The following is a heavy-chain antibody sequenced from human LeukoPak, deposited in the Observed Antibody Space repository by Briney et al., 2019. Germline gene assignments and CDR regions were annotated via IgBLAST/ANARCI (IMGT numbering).Heavy chain of an antibody. CDR2: IKSKTGGGTT. CDR1: GFTFSNAW. Sequence: GGSLRLSCAASGFTFSNAWMSWVRQAPGKGLEWVGRIKSKTGGGTTDYAATVKGRFAISRDDSKNTLYLQMNSLKTEDTAVYYCTTDSTIAVAGSLWFDPWGQGTLVTVSS. V-gene: IGHV3-15*01. CDR3: TTDSTIAVAGSLWFDP. D-gene: IGHD6-19*01. J-gene: IGHJ5*02.